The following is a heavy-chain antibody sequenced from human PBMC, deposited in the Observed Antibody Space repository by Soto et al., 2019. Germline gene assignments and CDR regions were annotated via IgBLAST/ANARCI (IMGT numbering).Heavy chain of an antibody. CDR3: AREVGRGFGDYYYYGMDV. Sequence: QVQLQESGPGLVKPSQTLSLTCTVSGGSISSGGYYWSWIRQHPGKGLEWIGYIYYSGRTYYNPCLKTRVTTSRDTSKNPFALKLSYVTAADTAVYYCAREVGRGFGDYYYYGMDVWGQGTTVTVSS. J-gene: IGHJ6*02. CDR2: IYYSGRT. CDR1: GGSISSGGYY. V-gene: IGHV4-31*03. D-gene: IGHD3-10*01.